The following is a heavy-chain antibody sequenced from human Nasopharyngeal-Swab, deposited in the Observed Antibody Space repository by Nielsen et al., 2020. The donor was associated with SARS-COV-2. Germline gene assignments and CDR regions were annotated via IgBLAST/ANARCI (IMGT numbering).Heavy chain of an antibody. CDR1: GGSISSSSYY. D-gene: IGHD3-22*01. J-gene: IGHJ5*02. V-gene: IGHV4-39*01. CDR2: IYYSGST. CDR3: ARPYYDSSGYDAWFDP. Sequence: SGTLSLTCAVYGGSISSSSYYWGWIRQPPGRGLERIGSIYYSGSTYYNLSLKIRLTISVDTSKNQFSLKLNSETAADTAVYYCARPYYDSSGYDAWFDPWGQGTLVTVSS.